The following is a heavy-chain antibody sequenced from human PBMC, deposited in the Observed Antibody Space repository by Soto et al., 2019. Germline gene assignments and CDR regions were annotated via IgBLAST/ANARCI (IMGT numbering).Heavy chain of an antibody. D-gene: IGHD3-3*01. CDR1: CGSISSYY. J-gene: IGHJ6*02. CDR2: IYTSGST. CDR3: ARDLIYRYYDFWSGSREKHQLYYYYGMDV. V-gene: IGHV4-4*07. Sequence: PSETLSLTCTVSCGSISSYYWSWIRQPAGKGLEWIGRIYTSGSTNYNPSLKSRVTMSVDTSKNQFSLKLSSVTAADTAVYYCARDLIYRYYDFWSGSREKHQLYYYYGMDVWGQGTTVTVSS.